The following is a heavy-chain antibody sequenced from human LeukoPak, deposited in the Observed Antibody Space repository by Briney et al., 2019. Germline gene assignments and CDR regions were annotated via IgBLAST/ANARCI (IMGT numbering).Heavy chain of an antibody. CDR2: MNPNSGHT. Sequence: ASVKVSCKASGYTFSNYDINWVRQATGQGLEGMGYMNPNSGHTVYAQKFQGRVTMTRDTSISTAYMELSSLRFDDTAVYYCARVPRESNSHWGQGTLVTVSS. J-gene: IGHJ4*02. CDR3: ARVPRESNSH. V-gene: IGHV1-8*01. CDR1: GYTFSNYD. D-gene: IGHD1-1*01.